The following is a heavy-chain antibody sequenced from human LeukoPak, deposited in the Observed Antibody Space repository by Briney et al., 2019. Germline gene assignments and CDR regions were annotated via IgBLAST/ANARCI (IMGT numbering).Heavy chain of an antibody. CDR2: ISGSGGST. CDR3: AKDKDSSGYLDY. D-gene: IGHD3-22*01. J-gene: IGHJ4*02. CDR1: GFTFSSYA. V-gene: IGHV3-23*01. Sequence: GGSLRLSCAASGFTFSSYAMSWVRQAPGKGLEWVSAISGSGGSTYYAASVKGRFTISRDNSKNTLYLQMNSLRAEDTAVYYCAKDKDSSGYLDYWGQGTLVTVSS.